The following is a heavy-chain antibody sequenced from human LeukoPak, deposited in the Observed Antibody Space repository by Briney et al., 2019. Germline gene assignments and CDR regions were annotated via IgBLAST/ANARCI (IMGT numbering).Heavy chain of an antibody. CDR3: AKVFRSGDLFVSDY. Sequence: GGSLRLSCAAPGFTFSSYAMSWVRQAPGKGLEWVSAISGSGGSTYYADSVKGRFTISRDNSKNTLYLQMSSLRAEDTAVYYCAKVFRSGDLFVSDYWGQGTLVTVSS. D-gene: IGHD2-21*02. V-gene: IGHV3-23*01. CDR1: GFTFSSYA. CDR2: ISGSGGST. J-gene: IGHJ4*02.